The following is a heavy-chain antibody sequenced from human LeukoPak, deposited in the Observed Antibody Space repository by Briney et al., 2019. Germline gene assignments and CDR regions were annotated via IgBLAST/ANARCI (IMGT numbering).Heavy chain of an antibody. D-gene: IGHD3-16*01. V-gene: IGHV3-7*03. CDR1: GFTFSSYW. Sequence: GGSLRLSCAASGFTFSSYWMNWARQAPGKGLEWVASINHNGNVNYYVDSVKGRFTISRDNAKNSLYLQMSNLRAEDTAVYFCPRGGGLDVWAKGPRSPSP. J-gene: IGHJ6*02. CDR2: INHNGNVN. CDR3: PRGGGLDV.